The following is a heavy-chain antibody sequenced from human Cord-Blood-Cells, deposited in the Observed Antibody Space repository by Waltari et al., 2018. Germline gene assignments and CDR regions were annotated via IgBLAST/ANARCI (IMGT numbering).Heavy chain of an antibody. J-gene: IGHJ6*03. CDR2: IIPIFGTA. CDR3: AGPTTVTSDYYYYYMDV. Sequence: VQLLQSGAEGKKAWSSVKVSCKSSAGTGSSHAISWMRSAPVQGLEWMGGIIPIFGTANYAQKFQGRVTITADESTSTAYMELSSLRSEDTAVYYCAGPTTVTSDYYYYYMDVWGKGTTVTVSS. CDR1: AGTGSSHA. V-gene: IGHV1-69*01. D-gene: IGHD4-4*01.